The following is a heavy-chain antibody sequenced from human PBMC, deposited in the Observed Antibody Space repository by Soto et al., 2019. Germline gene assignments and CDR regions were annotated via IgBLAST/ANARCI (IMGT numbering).Heavy chain of an antibody. CDR3: AKNQERELPRVIDF. Sequence: PGGSLRLSCATSGLTFSNYAMSWVRQAPGGGLEWVSSMSGISSTTYYADSVRGRFTISRDRSKNTLYLQMSSLRAEDTALYYCAKNQERELPRVIDFWGQGTLVTVSS. CDR2: MSGISSTT. J-gene: IGHJ4*02. D-gene: IGHD1-7*01. CDR1: GLTFSNYA. V-gene: IGHV3-23*01.